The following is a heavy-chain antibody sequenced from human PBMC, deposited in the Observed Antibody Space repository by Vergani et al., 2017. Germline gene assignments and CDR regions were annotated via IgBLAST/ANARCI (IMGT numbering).Heavy chain of an antibody. CDR3: VILTVVPAAHDWYFYL. Sequence: EVQLVQSGAEVKTPGESLKISCKGSGYSFTSYWIGWVRQMPGKGLEWMGIIYPGDSDTRYRPSFQGQVTISADKSISTAYLQWCSLKASDTAMYYCVILTVVPAAHDWYFYLWGRGTLVTVSS. V-gene: IGHV5-51*01. CDR1: GYSFTSYW. J-gene: IGHJ2*01. CDR2: IYPGDSDT. D-gene: IGHD2-2*01.